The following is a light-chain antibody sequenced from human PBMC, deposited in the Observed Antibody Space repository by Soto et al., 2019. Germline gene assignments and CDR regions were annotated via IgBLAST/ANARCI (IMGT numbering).Light chain of an antibody. CDR2: AAS. J-gene: IGKJ2*01. CDR1: QGIINF. V-gene: IGKV1-27*01. Sequence: DIQMTQSPSSLSASVGDRVTITCRASQGIINFLAWYQQKPGSVPKLLIYAASTLHSGVPSRFSGSGSGTDFALTISSLQPEDVATYYCQKYNYAPYTFGQGTKLEIK. CDR3: QKYNYAPYT.